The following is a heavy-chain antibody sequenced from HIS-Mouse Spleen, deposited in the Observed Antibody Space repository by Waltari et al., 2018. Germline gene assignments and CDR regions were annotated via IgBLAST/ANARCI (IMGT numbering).Heavy chain of an antibody. V-gene: IGHV3-30*18. J-gene: IGHJ3*02. Sequence: QVQLVESGGGVVQPGSSLRLSCAGFGFTFLRYRSPWVRPGPGKGLEWVAVRSYDGSNKYYADSGKGRFTISRDNSKNTLYLQMNSLRAEDTAVYYCAKVSGYSGYETAFDIWGQGTMVTVSS. CDR2: RSYDGSNK. CDR1: GFTFLRYR. D-gene: IGHD5-12*01. CDR3: AKVSGYSGYETAFDI.